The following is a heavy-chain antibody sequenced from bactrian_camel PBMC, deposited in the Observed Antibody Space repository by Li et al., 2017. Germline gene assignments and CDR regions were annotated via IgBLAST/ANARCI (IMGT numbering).Heavy chain of an antibody. CDR2: ISSGKTT. Sequence: QLVESGGGSVQPGGSLRLSCSASGFAFSRYYMSWIRQAPGKGLEWVSTISSGKTTYYEDSVKGRFTISRDNAKNTLYLQLNSLKPEDTAVYYCVKSFAFEPAVVAGSTAWTAGAREPRSPSP. J-gene: IGHJ7*01. CDR1: GFAFSRYY. V-gene: IGHV3S28*01. D-gene: IGHD6*01.